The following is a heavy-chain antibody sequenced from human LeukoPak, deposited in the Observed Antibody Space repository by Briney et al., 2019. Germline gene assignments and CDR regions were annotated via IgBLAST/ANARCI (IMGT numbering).Heavy chain of an antibody. CDR3: AKDRPYIAARFPSPPLNWFDP. J-gene: IGHJ5*02. Sequence: GGSLRLSCAASGFTFSSYSMNWVRQAPGKGLEWVSVIYSGGSTYYADSVKGRFTISRDNSKNTLFLQMNSLRAEDTAVYYCAKDRPYIAARFPSPPLNWFDPWGQGTLVTVSS. V-gene: IGHV3-53*01. CDR2: IYSGGST. D-gene: IGHD6-6*01. CDR1: GFTFSSYS.